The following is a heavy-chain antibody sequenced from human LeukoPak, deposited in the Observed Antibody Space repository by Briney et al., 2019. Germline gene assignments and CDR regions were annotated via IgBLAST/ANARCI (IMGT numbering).Heavy chain of an antibody. CDR3: ARDGFDFWSGYPTTVDY. D-gene: IGHD3-3*01. V-gene: IGHV3-48*01. J-gene: IGHJ4*02. CDR2: ISSSSNTI. Sequence: GGSLRLSCVASGFTFSSYSMNWVRQSPGKGLEWVSYISSSSNTIYYADSEKGRFTISRDNANNSLYLQMNSLRAEDTAVYYCARDGFDFWSGYPTTVDYWGQGTLVTVSS. CDR1: GFTFSSYS.